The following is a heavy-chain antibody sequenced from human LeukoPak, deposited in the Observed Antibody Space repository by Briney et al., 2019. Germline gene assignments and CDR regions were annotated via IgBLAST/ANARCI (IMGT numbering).Heavy chain of an antibody. J-gene: IGHJ4*02. V-gene: IGHV3-33*08. CDR1: GFTFSSYG. D-gene: IGHD2-2*01. Sequence: GGSLRLSCAASGFTFSSYGMHWVRQAPGKGLEWVAVIWYDGSNKYYADSVKGRFTISRDNSKNTLYLQMNSLRAEDTAVYYCARGGVPADLYYFDYWGQGTLVTVSS. CDR2: IWYDGSNK. CDR3: ARGGVPADLYYFDY.